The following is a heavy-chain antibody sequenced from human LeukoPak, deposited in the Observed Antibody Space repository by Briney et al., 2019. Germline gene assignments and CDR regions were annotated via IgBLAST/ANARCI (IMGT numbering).Heavy chain of an antibody. CDR3: AKASVGWSGELGH. D-gene: IGHD3-10*01. CDR1: AFTFSSYW. CDR2: ISSSGSTI. Sequence: GGSLRLSCAASAFTFSSYWMSWVRQAPGKGLEWVSYISSSGSTIFYADSVKGRFTISRDNSKNTLYLQMNSLRAEDTAVYYCAKASVGWSGELGHWGQGTLVTVSS. J-gene: IGHJ4*02. V-gene: IGHV3-23*01.